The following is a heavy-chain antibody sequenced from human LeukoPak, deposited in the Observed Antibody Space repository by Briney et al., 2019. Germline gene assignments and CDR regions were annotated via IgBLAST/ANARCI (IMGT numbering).Heavy chain of an antibody. V-gene: IGHV1-69*06. J-gene: IGHJ5*02. CDR3: AKTSSGWSKYNWFDP. CDR2: IIPIFGTA. Sequence: GASVKVSCKASGGTFSSYAISWVRQAPGQGLEWMGGIIPIFGTANYAQKFQGRVTITADKSTSTAYMELSSLRSEDTAVYYCAKTSSGWSKYNWFDPWGQGTLVTVSS. CDR1: GGTFSSYA. D-gene: IGHD6-19*01.